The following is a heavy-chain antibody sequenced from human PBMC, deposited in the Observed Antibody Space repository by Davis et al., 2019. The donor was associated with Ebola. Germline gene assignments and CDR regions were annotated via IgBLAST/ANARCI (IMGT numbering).Heavy chain of an antibody. V-gene: IGHV4-61*01. CDR3: ARHDWGGRADNFDY. Sequence: MPSETLSLTCTVSSGSVSSGSYYWSWIRQPPGKGPEWIGYISGSRNIKYNPSLESRVTISVDTSKTQLSLTLRSVTAADTATYYCARHDWGGRADNFDYWGQGTLVTVSS. J-gene: IGHJ4*02. CDR2: ISGSRNI. CDR1: SGSVSSGSYY. D-gene: IGHD7-27*01.